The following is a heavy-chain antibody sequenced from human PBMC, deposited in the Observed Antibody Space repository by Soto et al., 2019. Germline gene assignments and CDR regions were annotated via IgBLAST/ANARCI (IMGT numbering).Heavy chain of an antibody. CDR2: ISGSGGST. Sequence: GGSLRFSCAASGFTFSSYAMSWVRQAPGKGLEWVSAISGSGGSTYYADSVKGRFTISRDNSKNTLYLQMNSLRAEDTAVYYCAKSERYFDWLLASYAFDIWGQGTMVTVSS. D-gene: IGHD3-9*01. V-gene: IGHV3-23*01. CDR3: AKSERYFDWLLASYAFDI. J-gene: IGHJ3*02. CDR1: GFTFSSYA.